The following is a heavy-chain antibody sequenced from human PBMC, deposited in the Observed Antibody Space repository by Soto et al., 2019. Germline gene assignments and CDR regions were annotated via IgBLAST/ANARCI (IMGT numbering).Heavy chain of an antibody. CDR2: IDPKSGVS. Sequence: QVQLVQSGADVKKPGASVRVSGKPSGYTFTDLYIHWVRQAPGLGLEWMGWIDPKSGVSRKTQKFQGSLTMTRDTSTTTVYMELSSLRSDDTAVYYCARDNYDPLDYWCQGTLVTVSS. CDR1: GYTFTDLY. J-gene: IGHJ4*02. V-gene: IGHV1-2*02. D-gene: IGHD3-16*01. CDR3: ARDNYDPLDY.